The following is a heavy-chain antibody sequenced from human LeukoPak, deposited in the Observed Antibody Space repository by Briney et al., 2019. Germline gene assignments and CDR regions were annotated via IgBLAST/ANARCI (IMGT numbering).Heavy chain of an antibody. CDR1: GGTFSSYA. CDR2: INPNSGGT. CDR3: ARDRYGSGTFYFDY. V-gene: IGHV1-2*06. J-gene: IGHJ4*02. D-gene: IGHD3-10*01. Sequence: EASVKVSCKASGGTFSSYAISWVRQAPGQGLEWMGRINPNSGGTNYAQKFQGRVTMTRDTSISTAYMELSRLRSDDTAVYYCARDRYGSGTFYFDYWGQGTLVTVSS.